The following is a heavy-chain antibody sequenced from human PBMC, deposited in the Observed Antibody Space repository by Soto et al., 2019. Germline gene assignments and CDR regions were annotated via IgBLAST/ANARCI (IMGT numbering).Heavy chain of an antibody. CDR2: ISAHNGNT. D-gene: IGHD1-1*01. CDR1: GYTFTSYG. V-gene: IGHV1-18*01. J-gene: IGHJ4*02. CDR3: ARGRYGDY. Sequence: QVHLVQSGAEVKKPGASVKVSCKASGYTFTSYGITWVRQAPGQGLEWMGCISAHNGNTDYAQKLQGRVIVTRDTSTSTAYMELRSLISDDTAVYYCARGRYGDYWSQGALVTVSS.